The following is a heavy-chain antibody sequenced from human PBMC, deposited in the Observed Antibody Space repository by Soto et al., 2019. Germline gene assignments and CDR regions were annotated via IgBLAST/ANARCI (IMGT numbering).Heavy chain of an antibody. CDR3: AKKQFGLDY. J-gene: IGHJ4*02. V-gene: IGHV3-30*18. CDR2: IEYDGRKE. Sequence: VGSLRLSCVASVFTFSSYHMHWVRQAPGKGLEWVAVIEYDGRKESYADSVKGRFTISRDNPKNTLYLQMNSLRAEDTAVYYCAKKQFGLDYWGQGTLVTVSS. CDR1: VFTFSSYH. D-gene: IGHD3-10*01.